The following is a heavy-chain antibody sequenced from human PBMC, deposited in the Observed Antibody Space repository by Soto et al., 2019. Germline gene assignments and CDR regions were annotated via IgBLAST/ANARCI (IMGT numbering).Heavy chain of an antibody. V-gene: IGHV4-59*08. D-gene: IGHD5-18*01. Sequence: QVQLQESGPGLVKPSETLSLSCTVSGGSISTYYWSWIRQPPGKGLEWIGYIYYSGSTNYSPSLKSRVTMSVDTSKNQFSLKLSSVTAADTAVYYCARSRYSYGSFDPWGRGTLVTVSS. J-gene: IGHJ5*02. CDR1: GGSISTYY. CDR2: IYYSGST. CDR3: ARSRYSYGSFDP.